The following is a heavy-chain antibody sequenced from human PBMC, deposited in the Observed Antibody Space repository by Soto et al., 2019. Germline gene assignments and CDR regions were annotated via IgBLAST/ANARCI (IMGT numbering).Heavy chain of an antibody. CDR3: ARDLSAYSSGWYEFDY. Sequence: GGSLRLSCAASGFSFSAYAMSWVRQAPGKGLEWVSGMTGSGGFTYYADSVKGRFTISRDNSKNTLYLQMNSLRAEDTAVYYCARDLSAYSSGWYEFDYWGQGTLVTVSS. V-gene: IGHV3-23*01. CDR1: GFSFSAYA. J-gene: IGHJ4*02. CDR2: MTGSGGFT. D-gene: IGHD6-19*01.